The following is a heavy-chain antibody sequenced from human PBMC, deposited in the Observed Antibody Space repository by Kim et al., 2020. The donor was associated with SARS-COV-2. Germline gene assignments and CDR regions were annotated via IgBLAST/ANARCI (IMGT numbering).Heavy chain of an antibody. J-gene: IGHJ6*02. CDR2: T. D-gene: IGHD3-9*01. Sequence: TYYANSVKGRFTISKDNSKNTVYLQMNSLRDEDTAVYYCAKVPQYFESMDVWVQGTTVTVSS. V-gene: IGHV3-23*01. CDR3: AKVPQYFESMDV.